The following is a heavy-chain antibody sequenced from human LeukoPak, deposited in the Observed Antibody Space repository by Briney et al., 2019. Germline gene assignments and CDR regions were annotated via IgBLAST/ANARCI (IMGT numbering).Heavy chain of an antibody. D-gene: IGHD3-22*01. Sequence: PGGSLRLSCAASGFTFDDYAMHWVRQAPGKGLEWVSGISWNSGSIGYADSVKGRFTLSRDNAKNSVYLQMNSLRAEDTAVYYCARDRVRREYSDSSGYRPDAFDIWGQGTMVTVSS. CDR2: ISWNSGSI. V-gene: IGHV3-9*01. J-gene: IGHJ3*02. CDR1: GFTFDDYA. CDR3: ARDRVRREYSDSSGYRPDAFDI.